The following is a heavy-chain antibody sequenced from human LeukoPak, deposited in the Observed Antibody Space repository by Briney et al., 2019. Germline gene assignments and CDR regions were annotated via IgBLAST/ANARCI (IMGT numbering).Heavy chain of an antibody. Sequence: ASVKVSCKASGGTFSSYAISWVRQAPGQGLEWMGWISAYNGNTNYAQKLQGRVTMTTDTSTSTAYMELRSLRSDDTAVYYCASYKGRISGYDHLDYWGQGTLVTVSS. D-gene: IGHD5-12*01. CDR2: ISAYNGNT. V-gene: IGHV1-18*01. J-gene: IGHJ4*02. CDR1: GGTFSSYA. CDR3: ASYKGRISGYDHLDY.